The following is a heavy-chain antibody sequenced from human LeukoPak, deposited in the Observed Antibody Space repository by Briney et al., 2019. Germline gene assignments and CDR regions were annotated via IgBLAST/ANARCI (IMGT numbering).Heavy chain of an antibody. D-gene: IGHD3-10*01. CDR2: ISGSGGST. J-gene: IGHJ4*02. CDR3: AKDVPPYGSGSYVPLGFDY. Sequence: PGGSLRLSCAASGFTFSSYAMSWVRQAPGKGLEWVSAISGSGGSTYYADSVKGRFTISRDNSKNTLYLQMNSLRAEDTAVYYCAKDVPPYGSGSYVPLGFDYWGQGTLVTVSS. CDR1: GFTFSSYA. V-gene: IGHV3-23*01.